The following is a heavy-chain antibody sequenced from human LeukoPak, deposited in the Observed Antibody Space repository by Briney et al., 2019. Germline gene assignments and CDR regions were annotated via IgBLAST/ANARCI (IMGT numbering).Heavy chain of an antibody. CDR3: ARDLDRRRDLPFAY. Sequence: GGSLRLSCAASEFTVSSHYMSWVRQAPGKGLEWVSVIYSGGSTYYADSVKGRFTISRDKSKNALYLQMNGLRAEDTAVYYCARDLDRRRDLPFAYWGQGALVTVSS. CDR2: IYSGGST. CDR1: EFTVSSHY. D-gene: IGHD5-24*01. V-gene: IGHV3-66*02. J-gene: IGHJ4*02.